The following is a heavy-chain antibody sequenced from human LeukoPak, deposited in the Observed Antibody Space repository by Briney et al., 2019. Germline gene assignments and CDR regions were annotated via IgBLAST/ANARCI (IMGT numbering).Heavy chain of an antibody. CDR2: ISSSGGTT. Sequence: GGSLRLSCAASGLTFSSHWMHWVRQPPGKGPEWISYISSSGGTTTYVDSVKGRFTISRDNAKNSLYLQMNSLRADDTAVYYCARSNYYTVDVWGQGTAVTVSS. CDR1: GLTFSSHW. CDR3: ARSNYYTVDV. J-gene: IGHJ6*02. V-gene: IGHV3-48*01.